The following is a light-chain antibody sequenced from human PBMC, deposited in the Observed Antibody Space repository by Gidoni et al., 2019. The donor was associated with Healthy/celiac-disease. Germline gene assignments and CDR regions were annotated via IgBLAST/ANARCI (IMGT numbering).Light chain of an antibody. J-gene: IGKJ1*01. CDR1: QSVSSSY. CDR2: GAS. V-gene: IGKV3-20*01. CDR3: QQYGSSPQT. Sequence: EIVFTQSPGTLSLSPGGRATLSCSASQSVSSSYLAWDQQKPGQAPRLLIYGASSRATGIPDRFSGSGSGTDFTLTISRLEPEDFAVYYCQQYGSSPQTFGQGTKVEIK.